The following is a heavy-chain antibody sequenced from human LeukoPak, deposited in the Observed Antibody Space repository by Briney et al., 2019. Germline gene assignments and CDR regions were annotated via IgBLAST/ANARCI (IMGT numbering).Heavy chain of an antibody. Sequence: GASVKVSCKISRFGLSVLSIHWMRQAPGKGLEWVGGIRPETGEPIFAQKLRGRVTITEDTFTDTGYLEQRGLTSEDTAVYYCSTDSGRSYFYFDFWGQGTLVTVSS. D-gene: IGHD3-10*01. J-gene: IGHJ4*02. CDR3: STDSGRSYFYFDF. CDR1: RFGLSVLS. CDR2: IRPETGEP. V-gene: IGHV1-24*01.